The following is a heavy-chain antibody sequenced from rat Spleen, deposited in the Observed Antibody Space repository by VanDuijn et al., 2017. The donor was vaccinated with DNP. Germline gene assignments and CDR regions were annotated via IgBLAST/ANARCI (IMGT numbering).Heavy chain of an antibody. CDR2: ISYSGDT. Sequence: EVQLQESGPGLVKPSQSLSLTCSVTGYSLTSTYWGWIRKFPGNKMEWIGHISYSGDTTYNPSLESRISITRDTSKNRFFLQLNSVITEDTATYYCASYYYDGYYAMDAWGQGTSVTVSS. CDR1: GYSLTSTY. V-gene: IGHV3-1*01. CDR3: ASYYYDGYYAMDA. J-gene: IGHJ4*01. D-gene: IGHD1-12*02.